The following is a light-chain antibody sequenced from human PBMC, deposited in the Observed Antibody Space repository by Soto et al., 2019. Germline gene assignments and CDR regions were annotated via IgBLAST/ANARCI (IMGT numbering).Light chain of an antibody. V-gene: IGLV2-14*01. CDR3: SSYTSSSTLGAEV. CDR2: DVS. Sequence: QSALTQPASVSGSPGQSITISCTGTSSDVGGYNYVSWYQQHPGKAPKLMIYDVSNRPSGVSNRFSGSKSGNTASLTISGLQAEDEADYYCSSYTSSSTLGAEVFGGGTKLTVL. J-gene: IGLJ2*01. CDR1: SSDVGGYNY.